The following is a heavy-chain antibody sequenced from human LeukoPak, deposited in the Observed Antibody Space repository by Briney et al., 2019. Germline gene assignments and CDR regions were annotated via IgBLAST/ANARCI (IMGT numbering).Heavy chain of an antibody. CDR1: GYSFTNYW. V-gene: IGHV5-51*01. CDR3: ARHLGYCSSTSCTPFDY. Sequence: GEPLKISCKGSGYSFTNYWIGWVRQMPGKGLEWMGIIYPGDSANRYSPSFQGQVTISADKSISTAYLQWSSLKASDTAMYYCARHLGYCSSTSCTPFDYWGQGTLVTVSS. J-gene: IGHJ4*02. D-gene: IGHD2-2*01. CDR2: IYPGDSAN.